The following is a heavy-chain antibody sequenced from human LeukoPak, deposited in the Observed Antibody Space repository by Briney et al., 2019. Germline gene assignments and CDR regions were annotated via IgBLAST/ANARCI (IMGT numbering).Heavy chain of an antibody. CDR2: IIPIFGTA. Sequence: SVKVSCKASGGTFSSYAISWVRQAPGQGLEWMGGIIPIFGTANYAQKFQGRVTITADESTRTAYMELSSLRSEDTAVYYCARDRYYGSGSYYNGYFDYWGQGTLVTVSS. J-gene: IGHJ4*02. CDR3: ARDRYYGSGSYYNGYFDY. D-gene: IGHD3-10*01. V-gene: IGHV1-69*01. CDR1: GGTFSSYA.